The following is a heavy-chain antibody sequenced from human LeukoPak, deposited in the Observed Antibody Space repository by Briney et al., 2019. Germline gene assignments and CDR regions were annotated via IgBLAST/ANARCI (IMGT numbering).Heavy chain of an antibody. Sequence: PGGSLRLSCAASGFTFSTYAVNWVRQAPGKGLEWVSTISGSGDSTYYADSVKGRFTISRDNAKNSLYLQMNSLRAEDTAVYYCARDYSNARDYWGQGTLVTVSS. CDR1: GFTFSTYA. CDR3: ARDYSNARDY. J-gene: IGHJ4*02. V-gene: IGHV3-21*01. D-gene: IGHD2-21*01. CDR2: ISGSGDST.